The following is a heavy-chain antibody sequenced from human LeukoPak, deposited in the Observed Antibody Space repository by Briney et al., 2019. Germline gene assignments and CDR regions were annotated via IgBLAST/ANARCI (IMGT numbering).Heavy chain of an antibody. D-gene: IGHD3-10*01. CDR2: LSGSGDTT. J-gene: IGHJ5*02. CDR1: GFTFSSYA. V-gene: IGHV3-23*01. Sequence: GGSLRLSCAASGFTFSSYAMSWVRQAPGKGLEWVSALSGSGDTTYYADSVKGRFTISRDNSKKTMYLQMNSLRAEDTAVYYCAKDQDSMVRGIIWMNNWFDPWGQGTLVTVSS. CDR3: AKDQDSMVRGIIWMNNWFDP.